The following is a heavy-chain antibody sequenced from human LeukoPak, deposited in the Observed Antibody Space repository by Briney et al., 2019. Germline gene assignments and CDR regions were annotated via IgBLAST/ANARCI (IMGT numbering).Heavy chain of an antibody. V-gene: IGHV1-2*02. CDR3: ARVRLADERAWAY. Sequence: ASVKVSCKASGYTFSYCYIHWVRQAPGQGLEYVGWITPKSGDTYSPRRFQGRVTMTRDASISTAYMELSSLRSDDTAVYFCARVRLADERAWAYWGQGTLVTVSS. J-gene: IGHJ4*02. CDR2: ITPKSGDT. D-gene: IGHD3-3*02. CDR1: GYTFSYCY.